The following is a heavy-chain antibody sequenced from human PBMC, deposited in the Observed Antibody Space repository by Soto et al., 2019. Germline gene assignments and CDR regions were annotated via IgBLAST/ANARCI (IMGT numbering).Heavy chain of an antibody. CDR1: GFTFSSYW. CDR2: IKQDGSEK. J-gene: IGHJ6*03. Sequence: GGSLRLSCAASGFTFSSYWMSWVRQAPGKGLEWVANIKQDGSEKYYVDSVKGRFTISRDNAKNSLYLQMNSLRAEDTAVYYCAIGNPYDFWSLSYKDVWGKGTTVTVSS. CDR3: AIGNPYDFWSLSYKDV. V-gene: IGHV3-7*01. D-gene: IGHD3-3*01.